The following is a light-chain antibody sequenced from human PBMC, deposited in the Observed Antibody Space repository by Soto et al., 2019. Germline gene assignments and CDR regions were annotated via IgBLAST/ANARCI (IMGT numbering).Light chain of an antibody. CDR2: EVS. Sequence: QSALTQPASVSGSPGQSITISCTGTTSDVGGYNYVSWYQQYPGKAPKLIIDEVSNRPSGISNRFSGSKSGNTASLTISGLQAEDEADYYCSSYTTSSILVFGTGTKLTLL. V-gene: IGLV2-14*01. CDR3: SSYTTSSILV. CDR1: TSDVGGYNY. J-gene: IGLJ1*01.